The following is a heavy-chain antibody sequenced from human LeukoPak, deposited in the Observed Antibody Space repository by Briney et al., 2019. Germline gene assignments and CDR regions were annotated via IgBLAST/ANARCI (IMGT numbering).Heavy chain of an antibody. D-gene: IGHD5-12*01. CDR2: MNPNSGNT. J-gene: IGHJ4*02. Sequence: ASVKVSCKISGYTFTSHDINWVRQATGQGLEWMGWMNPNSGNTGYAQQFQGRVTMTRNVAISTAYMELSSLRSEDTAVYFCAVTRGYSGYDFQFNYWGQGTLVTVSS. V-gene: IGHV1-8*01. CDR3: AVTRGYSGYDFQFNY. CDR1: GYTFTSHD.